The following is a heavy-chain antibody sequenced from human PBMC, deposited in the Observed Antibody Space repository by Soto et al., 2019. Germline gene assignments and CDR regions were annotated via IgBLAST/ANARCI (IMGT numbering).Heavy chain of an antibody. V-gene: IGHV3-7*01. CDR1: TLPFSTYW. J-gene: IGHJ6*02. CDR2: IHRDEIEK. CDR3: AGGNALDV. Sequence: GCLRRSCAASTLPFSTYWMTWVRQAPGKGLEWVANIHRDEIEKYYMDSVKGRFTISRDNAKNSLYLQMTSLRAEDTAVYYCAGGNALDVWGQGTTVTVSS.